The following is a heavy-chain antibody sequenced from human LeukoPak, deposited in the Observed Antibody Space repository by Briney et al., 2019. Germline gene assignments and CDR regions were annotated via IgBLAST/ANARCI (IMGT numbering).Heavy chain of an antibody. J-gene: IGHJ4*02. CDR2: ISSSGSTL. D-gene: IGHD3-10*01. Sequence: GSLRLSCAASGFTFSDYYMSWIRQAPGKGLEWVSYISSSGSTLYYADSVKGRFTISRDNAKNSLYLQMNSLRAEDTAVYYCARTYGSGSYSANDYWGQGTLVTVSS. V-gene: IGHV3-11*01. CDR1: GFTFSDYY. CDR3: ARTYGSGSYSANDY.